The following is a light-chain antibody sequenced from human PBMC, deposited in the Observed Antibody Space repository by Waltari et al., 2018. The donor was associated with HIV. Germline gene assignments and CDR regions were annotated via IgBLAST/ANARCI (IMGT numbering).Light chain of an antibody. CDR1: NSNVGKNY. CDR2: RND. CDR3: ASWDDALSSWL. Sequence: QSGLRQPPSTSRPPGQRVVISCSGSNSNVGKNYVSWFQQLPGAAPRLLIYRNDRRPSGVPARFTAAKSGSSASLVISGLRSDDEAEYFCASWDDALSSWLFGGGTKLTVL. J-gene: IGLJ6*01. V-gene: IGLV1-47*01.